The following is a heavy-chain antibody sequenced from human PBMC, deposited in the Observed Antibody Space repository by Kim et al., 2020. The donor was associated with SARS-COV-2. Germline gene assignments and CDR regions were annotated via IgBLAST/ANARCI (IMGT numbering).Heavy chain of an antibody. J-gene: IGHJ6*02. Sequence: SETLSLTCTVSGGSISSSSYYWGWIRQPPGKGLEWIGSIYYSGSTYYNPSLKSRVTISVDTSKNQFSLKLSSVTAADTAVYYCARRLKYYYYGMDVWGQGTTVTVSS. V-gene: IGHV4-39*07. CDR2: IYYSGST. CDR1: GGSISSSSYY. D-gene: IGHD3-16*01. CDR3: ARRLKYYYYGMDV.